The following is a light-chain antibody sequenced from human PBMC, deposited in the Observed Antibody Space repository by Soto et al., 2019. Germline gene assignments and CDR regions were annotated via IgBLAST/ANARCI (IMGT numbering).Light chain of an antibody. J-gene: IGLJ1*01. CDR3: SSYTITSPYV. CDR1: SSDVGGYNY. CDR2: EVS. V-gene: IGLV2-14*01. Sequence: QSVLPQPASVSGSPGQSITISCTGTSSDVGGYNYVSWYQQHPGKAPKLMIYEVSDRPSGVSNRFSGSKSGNTASLTISGLQAEDEADYYCSSYTITSPYVFGNGTKLTVL.